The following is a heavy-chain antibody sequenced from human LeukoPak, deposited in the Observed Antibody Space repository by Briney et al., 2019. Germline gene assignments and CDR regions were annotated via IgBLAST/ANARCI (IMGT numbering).Heavy chain of an antibody. CDR2: ISAYNGNT. J-gene: IGHJ4*02. Sequence: ASVKVSCKASGYTFTSYGISWVRQAPGQGLEWMGWISAYNGNTNYAQKLQGRVTTTTDTSTSTAYMELRSLRSDDTAVYYCARDGDYYGSGSYQDYWGQGTLVTVSS. CDR1: GYTFTSYG. D-gene: IGHD3-10*01. CDR3: ARDGDYYGSGSYQDY. V-gene: IGHV1-18*04.